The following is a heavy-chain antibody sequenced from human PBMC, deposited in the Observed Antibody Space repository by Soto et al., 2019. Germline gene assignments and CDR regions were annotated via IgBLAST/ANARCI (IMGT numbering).Heavy chain of an antibody. CDR2: IYPGDSDT. V-gene: IGHV5-51*01. CDR1: GYSFTSYW. Sequence: PGESLKISCKCSGYSFTSYWIGLVRQMPGKGLEWMGIIYPGDSDTRYSPSFQGQVTISADKSISTAYLQWSSLKASDTAMYYCARLGIAVAGTYGMDVWGQGTTVTVSS. D-gene: IGHD6-19*01. CDR3: ARLGIAVAGTYGMDV. J-gene: IGHJ6*02.